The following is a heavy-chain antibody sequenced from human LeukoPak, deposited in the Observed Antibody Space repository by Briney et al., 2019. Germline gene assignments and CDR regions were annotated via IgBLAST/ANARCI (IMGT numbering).Heavy chain of an antibody. D-gene: IGHD6-13*01. J-gene: IGHJ5*01. V-gene: IGHV3-74*01. Sequence: QTGGSLRLSCAASGFTFSSYWMHWVRHAPGKGLVWVSRINSDGSSTSYADSVKGRFTISRDNAKNTLYLQMNSLRAEDTAVYYCARVLTRSSWYISSAAWFDYWGQGTLVTVSS. CDR3: ARVLTRSSWYISSAAWFDY. CDR1: GFTFSSYW. CDR2: INSDGSST.